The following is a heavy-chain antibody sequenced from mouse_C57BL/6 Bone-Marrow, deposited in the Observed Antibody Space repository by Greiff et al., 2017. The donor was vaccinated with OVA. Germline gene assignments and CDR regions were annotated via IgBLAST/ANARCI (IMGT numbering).Heavy chain of an antibody. CDR2: IHPNSGST. J-gene: IGHJ4*01. CDR3: ASEDDYDTMDY. D-gene: IGHD2-4*01. Sequence: AQGLEWIGMIHPNSGSTNYNEKFKSKATLTVDKSSSTAYMQLSSVTSEDSAVYYCASEDDYDTMDYWGQGTSVTVSS. V-gene: IGHV1-64*01.